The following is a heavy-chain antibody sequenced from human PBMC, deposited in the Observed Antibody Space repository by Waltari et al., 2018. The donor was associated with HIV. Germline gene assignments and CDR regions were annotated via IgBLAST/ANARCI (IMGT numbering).Heavy chain of an antibody. V-gene: IGHV3-53*04. D-gene: IGHD4-17*01. CDR2: IYSGGST. CDR1: GFTVSSNY. CDR3: ARGDGGDYYYYGMDV. J-gene: IGHJ6*02. Sequence: EVQLVESGGGLVQPGGSLRLSCAASGFTVSSNYMSWVRQGPGKGLEWVSVIYSGGSTYYADSVKGRFTISRHNSKNTLYLQMNSLRAEDTAVYYCARGDGGDYYYYGMDVWGQGTTVTVSS.